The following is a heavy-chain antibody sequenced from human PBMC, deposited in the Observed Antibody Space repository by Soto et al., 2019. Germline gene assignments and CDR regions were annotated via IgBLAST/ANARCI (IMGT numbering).Heavy chain of an antibody. D-gene: IGHD1-1*01. Sequence: QVHLVQSGAEVKKPGASVQVSCKGSGYTFTSYGITWVRQAPGQGLEWMGWISAHNGNTDYAQKLQGRVTGTRDTATSTAYIELRSLRSYDTAVYYSARGRYGDYWGQGALVTVYS. CDR1: GYTFTSYG. CDR2: ISAHNGNT. V-gene: IGHV1-18*01. J-gene: IGHJ4*02. CDR3: ARGRYGDY.